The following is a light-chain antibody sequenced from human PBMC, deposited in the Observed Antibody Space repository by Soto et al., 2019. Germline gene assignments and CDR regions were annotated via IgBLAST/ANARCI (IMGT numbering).Light chain of an antibody. V-gene: IGKV3-11*01. CDR2: DAS. Sequence: DIVLTQSPATLSLSPGERATLSGRASQSVSSYLVWYQQKPGQAPKLLLYDASTMATGIPLRFSGRGSGADFALTISSLEPADVAIYYCQKRSNWPLTFGGGTKVEIK. J-gene: IGKJ4*01. CDR3: QKRSNWPLT. CDR1: QSVSSY.